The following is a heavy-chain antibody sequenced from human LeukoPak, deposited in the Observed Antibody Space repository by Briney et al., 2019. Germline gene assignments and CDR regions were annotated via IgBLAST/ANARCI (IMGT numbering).Heavy chain of an antibody. V-gene: IGHV4-39*01. J-gene: IGHJ4*02. CDR2: FYYSGST. CDR1: GASISSSSYC. CDR3: AGQAYGSGWYPFFDH. D-gene: IGHD6-19*01. Sequence: SETLSLTCTVSGASISSSSYCWGWIRQPPGKGLEWIGSFYYSGSTYYNPSLKSRVTISVDTSKNQFSLKLSSVTAADTSVYSCAGQAYGSGWYPFFDHWGQGALVTVSS.